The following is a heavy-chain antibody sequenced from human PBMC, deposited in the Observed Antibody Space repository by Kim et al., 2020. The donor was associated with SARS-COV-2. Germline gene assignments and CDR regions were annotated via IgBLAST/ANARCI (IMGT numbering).Heavy chain of an antibody. Sequence: GGSLRLSCVASQFTFSDYWMTWVRQIPGKGLEWVANIKPDGSQKYYVDSVKGRFTISRDNAKNSLYLQMNTLRAEDTATYYCARDTGDFYIDYWDQGALVTVSS. CDR2: IKPDGSQK. CDR3: ARDTGDFYIDY. V-gene: IGHV3-7*05. CDR1: QFTFSDYW. D-gene: IGHD2-21*02. J-gene: IGHJ4*02.